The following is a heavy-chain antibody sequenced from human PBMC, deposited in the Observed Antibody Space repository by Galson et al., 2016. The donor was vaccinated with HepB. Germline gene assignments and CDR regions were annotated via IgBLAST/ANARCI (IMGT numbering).Heavy chain of an antibody. V-gene: IGHV5-51*01. CDR3: ARQIASVGKTFDL. J-gene: IGHJ4*02. CDR1: GYTFTTNW. D-gene: IGHD6-13*01. Sequence: QSGAEVKKPGDSLKISCKGSGYTFTTNWIGWVRQMPGKGLEWMGIMYPGDSDTRYSPSFQGQVTISADKSISTAYLQWSSLKASDTAMYYCARQIASVGKTFDLWGQGTLVTVSS. CDR2: MYPGDSDT.